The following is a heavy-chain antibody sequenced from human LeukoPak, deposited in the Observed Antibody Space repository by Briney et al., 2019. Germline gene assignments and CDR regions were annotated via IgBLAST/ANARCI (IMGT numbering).Heavy chain of an antibody. CDR2: INHSGST. CDR3: ARGRLLMWFDP. J-gene: IGHJ5*02. CDR1: GGSFSGYS. Sequence: SETLSLTCAVYGGSFSGYSWSWIRQPPGKGLEWIGEINHSGSTNYNPSLKSRVTISVDTSKKQFSLKLSSVTAADTAVYYCARGRLLMWFDPWGQGTLVTVSS. V-gene: IGHV4-34*01. D-gene: IGHD3-16*01.